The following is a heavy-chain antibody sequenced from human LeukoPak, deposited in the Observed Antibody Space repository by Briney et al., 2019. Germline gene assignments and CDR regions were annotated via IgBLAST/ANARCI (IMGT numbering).Heavy chain of an antibody. Sequence: PSETLSLTCAVYGGSFSGYYWSWIRQPPGKGLEWVGEINHSGSTNYNPSLKSRVTISVDTSKNQFSLKLSSVTAADTAVYCCARGQGAADYWGQGTLVTVSS. J-gene: IGHJ4*02. D-gene: IGHD6-13*01. CDR3: ARGQGAADY. V-gene: IGHV4-34*01. CDR2: INHSGST. CDR1: GGSFSGYY.